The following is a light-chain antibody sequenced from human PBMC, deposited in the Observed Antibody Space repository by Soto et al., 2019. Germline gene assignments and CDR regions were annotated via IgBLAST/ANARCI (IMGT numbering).Light chain of an antibody. CDR3: SSYTSSSPLYV. CDR1: SSDVGAYNY. CDR2: EVS. J-gene: IGLJ1*01. Sequence: QSVLIQPASVSGSPGQSIAISCTGSSSDVGAYNYVSWYQQHPGKAPKVLIYEVSNRPSGVSNRFSGSKSGNTASLTISGLQAEDEADYYCSSYTSSSPLYVFGTGTQLTVL. V-gene: IGLV2-14*01.